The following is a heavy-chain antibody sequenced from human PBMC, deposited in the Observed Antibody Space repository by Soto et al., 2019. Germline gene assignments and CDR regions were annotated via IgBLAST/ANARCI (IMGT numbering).Heavy chain of an antibody. Sequence: QAQLVESGGGVVQPGRSLRLSCEASGLSFSSHAMHWVRQTPGKGLEWVAVISYDATNKYYADSVKGRFTISRDNSENTLYLHMNSLRAEDTAAYYCAKFVELGDFFDIWGQGTVVTVSS. D-gene: IGHD3-16*01. CDR3: AKFVELGDFFDI. CDR1: GLSFSSHA. CDR2: ISYDATNK. J-gene: IGHJ3*02. V-gene: IGHV3-30*18.